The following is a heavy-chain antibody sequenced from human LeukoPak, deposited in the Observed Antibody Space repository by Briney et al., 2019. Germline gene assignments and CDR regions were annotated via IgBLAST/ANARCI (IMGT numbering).Heavy chain of an antibody. J-gene: IGHJ3*02. D-gene: IGHD2-21*02. CDR2: INPNSGGT. Sequence: GASVKVSCTASGYTFTGYYMHWVRQAPGQGLEWMGRINPNSGGTNYAQKFQGRVTMTRDTSISTAYMGLSRLRSDDTAVYYCARARMTAITIGNAFDIWGQGTMVTVSS. CDR3: ARARMTAITIGNAFDI. CDR1: GYTFTGYY. V-gene: IGHV1-2*06.